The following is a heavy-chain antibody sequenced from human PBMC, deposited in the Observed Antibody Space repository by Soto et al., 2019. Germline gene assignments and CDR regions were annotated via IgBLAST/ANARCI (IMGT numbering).Heavy chain of an antibody. J-gene: IGHJ4*02. CDR1: GGSISSSSYY. CDR2: IYYSGST. V-gene: IGHV4-39*01. D-gene: IGHD3-16*01. CDR3: ARLVWGLVSY. Sequence: QLQLQESGPGLVKPSETLSLTCTVSGGSISSSSYYWGWIRQPPGKGLEWIGNIYYSGSTYYNPSLXRXVXIXXDTSKNQFSLKLTSVTAADTAVYYCARLVWGLVSYWGQGTLVTVSS.